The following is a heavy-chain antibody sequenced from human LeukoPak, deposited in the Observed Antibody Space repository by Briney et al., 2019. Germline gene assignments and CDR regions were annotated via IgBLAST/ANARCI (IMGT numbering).Heavy chain of an antibody. CDR3: ARIRCCHGHDMCYNH. V-gene: IGHV4-34*01. CDR1: GVSISDYY. D-gene: IGHD3-22*01. CDR2: VSPGGYT. J-gene: IGHJ5*02. Sequence: PSETLSLTCAVSGVSISDYYWSWIRQCPGKGLEWIGEVSPGGYTNYNPSLKSRVIISEDPSESHLSLRLRSVTAADTAMYYGARIRCCHGHDMCYNHWAQGTLVTVSS.